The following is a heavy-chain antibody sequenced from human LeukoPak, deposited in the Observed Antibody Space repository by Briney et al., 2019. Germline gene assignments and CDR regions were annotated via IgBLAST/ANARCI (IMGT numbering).Heavy chain of an antibody. CDR3: ARGNYDYVWGSYRPLYYYYGMDV. Sequence: SETLSLTCTVSGGSISSYYWSWIRQPPGKGLEWIGYNYYSGSTNYNPSLKSRVTISVDTSKNQFSLKLSSVTAADTAVYYCARGNYDYVWGSYRPLYYYYGMDVWGKGTTVTVSS. CDR1: GGSISSYY. V-gene: IGHV4-59*01. CDR2: NYYSGST. D-gene: IGHD3-16*02. J-gene: IGHJ6*04.